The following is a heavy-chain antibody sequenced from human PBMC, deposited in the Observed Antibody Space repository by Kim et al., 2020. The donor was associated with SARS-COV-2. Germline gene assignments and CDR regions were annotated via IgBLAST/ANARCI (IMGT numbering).Heavy chain of an antibody. CDR2: INHSGST. V-gene: IGHV4-34*01. Sequence: SETLSLTCAVYGGSFSGYYWSWIRQPPGKGLEWIGEINHSGSTNYNPSLKSRVTISVDTSKNQFSLKLSSVTAADTAVYYCARGQQLVHYWGQGTLVTVSS. CDR1: GGSFSGYY. CDR3: ARGQQLVHY. J-gene: IGHJ4*02. D-gene: IGHD6-6*01.